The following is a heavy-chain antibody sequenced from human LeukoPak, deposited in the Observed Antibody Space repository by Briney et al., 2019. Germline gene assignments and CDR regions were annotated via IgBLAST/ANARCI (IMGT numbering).Heavy chain of an antibody. J-gene: IGHJ4*02. Sequence: GGSLRLSCAASGFTFSSYSMNWVRQAPGKGLEWVSSISSSSYIYYADSVKGRFTISRDNAKNSLYLQMNSLRAEDTAVYYCASENGIAVAGTDYWGQGTLVTVSS. CDR1: GFTFSSYS. V-gene: IGHV3-21*01. CDR2: ISSSSYI. D-gene: IGHD6-13*01. CDR3: ASENGIAVAGTDY.